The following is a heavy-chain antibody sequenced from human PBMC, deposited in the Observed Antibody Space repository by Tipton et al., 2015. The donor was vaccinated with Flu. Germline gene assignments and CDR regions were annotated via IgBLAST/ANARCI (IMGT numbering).Heavy chain of an antibody. CDR2: INSDGSST. CDR3: VRKGFGDY. CDR1: GFTFSRYD. D-gene: IGHD3-10*01. J-gene: IGHJ4*02. V-gene: IGHV3-74*01. Sequence: SLRLSCIASGFTFSRYDMNWVRQAPGRGLEWVSRINSDGSSTRSRVTYANSVKGRFTISRDNAKNSLFLQMNSLRAEDTAVYYCVRKGFGDYWGQGILVTASS.